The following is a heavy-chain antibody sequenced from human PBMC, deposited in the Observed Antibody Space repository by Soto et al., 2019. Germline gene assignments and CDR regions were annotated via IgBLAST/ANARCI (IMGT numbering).Heavy chain of an antibody. CDR1: GYTFTSYG. V-gene: IGHV1-18*01. J-gene: IGHJ4*02. CDR2: IRAYNGNT. CDR3: ARDAPPEDN. Sequence: QVQLVQSGTEVKKPGASLKVSCKASGYTFTSYGISWVRQAPGQGMAWMGWIRAYNGNTNYAQKRPGRVTMATDPSPSTAYMGLRSLRCDDTAVYYCARDAPPEDNWGQGTLVTVPS.